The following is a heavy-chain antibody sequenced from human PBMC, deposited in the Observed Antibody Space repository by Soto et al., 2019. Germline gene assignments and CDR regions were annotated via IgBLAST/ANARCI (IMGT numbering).Heavy chain of an antibody. CDR2: INAGNGNT. CDR3: ARDKYYGSGTYNYFDY. J-gene: IGHJ4*02. CDR1: GYTFTSYA. D-gene: IGHD3-10*01. Sequence: ASVKVSCKASGYTFTSYALHWVRQAPGQRLEWMGWINAGNGNTKYSQKFQGRVTITRDTSASTAYMELSSLRSEDTAVYYCARDKYYGSGTYNYFDYWGQGTLVTVSS. V-gene: IGHV1-3*01.